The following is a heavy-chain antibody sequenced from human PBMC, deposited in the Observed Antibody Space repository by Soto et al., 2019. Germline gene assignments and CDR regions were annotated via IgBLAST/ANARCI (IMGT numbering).Heavy chain of an antibody. D-gene: IGHD6-13*01. J-gene: IGHJ4*02. V-gene: IGHV4-31*03. Sequence: SETLSLTCTVSGGSISSGGYYWSWIRQHPGKGLEWIGYIYYSGSTYYNPSLKSRVTISVDTSKNQFSLKLSSVTAADTAVYYCARGGRSSSSWYFFDYWGQGTLVTVSS. CDR3: ARGGRSSSSWYFFDY. CDR2: IYYSGST. CDR1: GGSISSGGYY.